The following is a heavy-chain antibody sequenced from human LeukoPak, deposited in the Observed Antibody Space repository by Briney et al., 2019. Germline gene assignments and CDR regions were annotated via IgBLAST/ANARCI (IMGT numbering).Heavy chain of an antibody. CDR2: INWNGGST. V-gene: IGHV3-20*04. CDR1: GFTFDDYG. Sequence: GGSLRLSCAASGFTFDDYGMSWVRQAPGKGLEWVSGINWNGGSTGYADSVKGRFTISRDNAKNSLYLQMNSLRAEDTALYYCARESTYYDFWSGYFPLDYWGQGTLVTVSS. J-gene: IGHJ4*02. CDR3: ARESTYYDFWSGYFPLDY. D-gene: IGHD3-3*01.